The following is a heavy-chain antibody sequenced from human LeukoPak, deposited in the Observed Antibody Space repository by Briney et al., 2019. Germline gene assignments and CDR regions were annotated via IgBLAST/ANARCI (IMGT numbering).Heavy chain of an antibody. V-gene: IGHV3-74*01. CDR2: INTDGSTT. Sequence: GGSLRLSCAASGFTFSNYWMHWVRQTPGKGLVWVSRINTDGSTTTYADSVKGRFTISRDNAKNTLYLQMNSLRAEDTAVYYCARAADYYASGIFYWGQGTLVTVSS. J-gene: IGHJ4*02. CDR3: ARAADYYASGIFY. D-gene: IGHD3-10*01. CDR1: GFTFSNYW.